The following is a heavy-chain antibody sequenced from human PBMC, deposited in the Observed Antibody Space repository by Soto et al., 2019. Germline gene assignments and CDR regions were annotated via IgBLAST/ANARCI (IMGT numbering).Heavy chain of an antibody. J-gene: IGHJ4*02. V-gene: IGHV5-51*01. CDR2: IYPGDSDT. D-gene: IGHD3-3*01. CDR1: GYSFTSYW. CDR3: ARVRATIFGVVIHIAY. Sequence: PGESLKISCKGSGYSFTSYWIGWVRQMPGKGLEWMGIIYPGDSDTRYSPSFQGQVTISADKSISTAYLQWSSLKASDTAMYYCARVRATIFGVVIHIAYWGQGTLVTVSS.